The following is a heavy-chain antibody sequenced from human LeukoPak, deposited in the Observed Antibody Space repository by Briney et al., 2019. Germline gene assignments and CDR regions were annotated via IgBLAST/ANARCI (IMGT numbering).Heavy chain of an antibody. CDR1: GGSISSHY. J-gene: IGHJ4*02. CDR3: ARDQGTAMVNYFDY. Sequence: SETLSLTCTVSGGSISSHYWSWIRQPAGKGLEWSGRISATGNTNYNPSLKSRVAMSVDTSKNQFSLKPSSVTAADTAVYYCARDQGTAMVNYFDYWGQGTLVTVSS. V-gene: IGHV4-4*07. D-gene: IGHD5-18*01. CDR2: ISATGNT.